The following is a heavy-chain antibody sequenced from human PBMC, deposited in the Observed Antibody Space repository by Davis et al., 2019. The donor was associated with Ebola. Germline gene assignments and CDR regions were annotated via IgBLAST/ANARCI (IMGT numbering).Heavy chain of an antibody. V-gene: IGHV4-30-4*07. J-gene: IGHJ4*02. CDR1: GGSISSGGYS. CDR2: IYYSGST. D-gene: IGHD6-6*01. CDR3: ARRSIAARPYDY. Sequence: MPSETLSLTCAVSGGSISSGGYSWSWIRQPPGKGLEWIGHIYYSGSTYYNPSLKSRVTISVDTSKNQFSLKLSSVTAADTAVYYCARRSIAARPYDYWGQGTLVTVSS.